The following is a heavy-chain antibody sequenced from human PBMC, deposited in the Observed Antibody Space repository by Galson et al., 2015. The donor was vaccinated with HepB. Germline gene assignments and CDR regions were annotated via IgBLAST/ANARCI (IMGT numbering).Heavy chain of an antibody. J-gene: IGHJ6*02. CDR1: GGSFSGHY. D-gene: IGHD3-22*01. V-gene: IGHV4-34*01. Sequence: ETLSLTCAVYGGSFSGHYWSWIRQPPGKGLEWIGEINHSGSTNYNPSLKSRVTISVDTSKNQFSLKLSSVTAADTAVYYCARGIGGGYWSPYYYYYGMDVWGQGTTVTVSS. CDR2: INHSGST. CDR3: ARGIGGGYWSPYYYYYGMDV.